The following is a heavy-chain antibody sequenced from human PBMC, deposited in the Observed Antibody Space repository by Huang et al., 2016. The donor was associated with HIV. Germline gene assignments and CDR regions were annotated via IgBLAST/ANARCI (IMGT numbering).Heavy chain of an antibody. CDR1: GFILSNYG. V-gene: IGHV3-33*04. J-gene: IGHJ4*02. CDR3: ARGDYYDSSGYHPGYFDY. Sequence: GGGVVQPGKSLRLSCATSGFILSNYGMHWVREAPGKGVKWVAFIRNDGMKKNYADSVRGRFTVGRDNGNNTLFLQMRSLGVDDTAVYYCARGDYYDSSGYHPGYFDYWGQGILVTVSS. CDR2: IRNDGMKK. D-gene: IGHD3-22*01.